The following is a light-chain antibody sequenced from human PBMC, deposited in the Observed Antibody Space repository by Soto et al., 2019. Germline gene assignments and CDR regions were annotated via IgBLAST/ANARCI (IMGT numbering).Light chain of an antibody. V-gene: IGLV2-11*01. Sequence: QSALTQPRSVSGSPGQSVAISCTGTSSDVGSFNYVSWYQQHPDKAPKLMIYDVTKRPSGVPDRSSGSKSGNTASLTISGLQAEDEADYYCCSYAGSPYVLGTGTKVTVL. CDR2: DVT. CDR3: CSYAGSPYV. J-gene: IGLJ1*01. CDR1: SSDVGSFNY.